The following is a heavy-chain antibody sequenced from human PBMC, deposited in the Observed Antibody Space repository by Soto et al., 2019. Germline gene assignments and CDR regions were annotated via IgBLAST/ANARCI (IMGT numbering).Heavy chain of an antibody. D-gene: IGHD3-22*01. J-gene: IGHJ4*02. CDR2: IYWNDDK. Sequence: QITLKESGPTLVKPTQTLTLTCTFSGFSLSTSGVGVGWIRQPPGKALEWLALIYWNDDKRYSPSLKSRLTITKDTSKTQVVLTMTNMDPVDTATYYCAHRLRDSSGYYFDYWGQGTLVTVSS. CDR3: AHRLRDSSGYYFDY. CDR1: GFSLSTSGVG. V-gene: IGHV2-5*01.